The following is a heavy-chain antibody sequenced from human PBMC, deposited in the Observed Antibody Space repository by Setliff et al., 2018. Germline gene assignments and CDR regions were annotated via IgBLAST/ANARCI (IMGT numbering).Heavy chain of an antibody. Sequence: ASVKVSCKASGYTFSRYGISWVRQAPGQGLEWMGWINPRTGVTNYAQKFKGRVTMTRDTSITTVYMDLSSLKSDDTAVYYCARGTDYHGSGSYWAKDVWGKGTTVTVSS. V-gene: IGHV1-2*02. CDR3: ARGTDYHGSGSYWAKDV. J-gene: IGHJ6*04. CDR1: GYTFSRYG. D-gene: IGHD3-10*01. CDR2: INPRTGVT.